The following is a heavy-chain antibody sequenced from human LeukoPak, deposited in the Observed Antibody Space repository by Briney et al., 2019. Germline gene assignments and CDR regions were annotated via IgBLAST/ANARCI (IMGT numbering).Heavy chain of an antibody. CDR1: GGSISSYY. Sequence: SETPSLTCTVSGGSISSYYWSWIRQPAGKGLEWIGRIYTSGSTNYNPSLKSRVTMSVDTSKNQFSLKLSSVTAADTAVYYCARERDYDFWSGYYKTYYFDYWGQGTLVTVSS. CDR3: ARERDYDFWSGYYKTYYFDY. CDR2: IYTSGST. J-gene: IGHJ4*02. V-gene: IGHV4-4*07. D-gene: IGHD3-3*01.